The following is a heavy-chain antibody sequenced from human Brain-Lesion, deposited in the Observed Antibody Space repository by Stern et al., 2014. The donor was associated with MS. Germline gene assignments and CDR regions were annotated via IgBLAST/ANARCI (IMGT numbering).Heavy chain of an antibody. CDR2: MNPYSGNI. CDR3: ARRRQYYYGAGDY. J-gene: IGHJ4*02. D-gene: IGHD3-10*01. Sequence: DQLVESGAEVKKPGASVKVSCKASGYTFTSYDVTWVRQAPGQGLEWMGWMNPYSGNIGYAQKFQGRVIMTRSTSISTAYMELTSLRSEDTAVYYCARRRQYYYGAGDYWGQGTLVTVSS. V-gene: IGHV1-8*01. CDR1: GYTFTSYD.